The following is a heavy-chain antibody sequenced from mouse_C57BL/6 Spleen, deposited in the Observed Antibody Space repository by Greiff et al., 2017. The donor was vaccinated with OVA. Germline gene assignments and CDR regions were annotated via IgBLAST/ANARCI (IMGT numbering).Heavy chain of an antibody. V-gene: IGHV5-9-1*02. CDR2: ISSGGDYI. Sequence: EVQRVESGEGLVKPGGSLKLSCAASGFTFSSYAMSWVRQTPEKRLEWVAYISSGGDYIYYADTVKGRFTISRDNARNTLYLQMSSLKSEDTAMYYCTRDLYNWDWCAYWGQGTLVTVSA. CDR3: TRDLYNWDWCAY. J-gene: IGHJ3*01. CDR1: GFTFSSYA. D-gene: IGHD1-3*01.